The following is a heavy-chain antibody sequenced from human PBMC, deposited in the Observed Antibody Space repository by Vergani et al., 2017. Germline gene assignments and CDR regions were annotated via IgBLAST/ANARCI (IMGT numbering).Heavy chain of an antibody. D-gene: IGHD3-22*01. V-gene: IGHV3-23*01. Sequence: VQLLESGGGWVQPGGSRRLSCAGAGFTFDTYTMAYVRQAPGGGLEWGATISSGGGDIFCADSVKGRFTISRDNSKNTLFLQMNSLKDEDTAVYYCTTAWGFYYLQGGYFQYWGRGTLVSVSS. CDR1: GFTFDTYT. CDR2: ISSGGGDI. CDR3: TTAWGFYYLQGGYFQY. J-gene: IGHJ1*01.